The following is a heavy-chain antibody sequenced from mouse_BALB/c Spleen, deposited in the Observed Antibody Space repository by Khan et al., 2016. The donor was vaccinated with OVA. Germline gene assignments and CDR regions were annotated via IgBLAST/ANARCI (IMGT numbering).Heavy chain of an antibody. Sequence: VQLQQSGTELVRPGTSVKLSCKASGYTFTSYWMNWIKQRPEQGLEWIGRIDPYDSETHYNQKFKDKATWTVDKSSNTAYMQLTSLTSEDSAVYYCARNPFAYWGQGTLVTVSA. V-gene: IGHV1-52*01. CDR2: IDPYDSET. CDR3: ARNPFAY. J-gene: IGHJ3*01. CDR1: GYTFTSYW.